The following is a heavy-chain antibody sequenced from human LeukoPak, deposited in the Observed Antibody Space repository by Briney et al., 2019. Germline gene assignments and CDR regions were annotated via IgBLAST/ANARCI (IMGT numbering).Heavy chain of an antibody. Sequence: SETLSLTCAVYGGSFSGYYWSWIRQPPGKGLEWIGEINHSGSTNYNPSLKSRVTISIDTSKNQFSLNLSSVTAADTAIYYCARGMYTSGWSFDYWGQGTLVTVPS. CDR3: ARGMYTSGWSFDY. V-gene: IGHV4-34*01. D-gene: IGHD6-19*01. J-gene: IGHJ4*02. CDR1: GGSFSGYY. CDR2: INHSGST.